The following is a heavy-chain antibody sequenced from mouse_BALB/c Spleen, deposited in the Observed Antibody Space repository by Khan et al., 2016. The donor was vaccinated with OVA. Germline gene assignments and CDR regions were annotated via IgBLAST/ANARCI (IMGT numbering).Heavy chain of an antibody. Sequence: EVELVESGGGLVKPGGPLKLSCTTSGFTFSSFAVSWVRQTPEKRLEWVATISSGGDYTYYPDNLKGRFTISRDNAKSTLYLQMRSLRSEDTAMYYCARHNYGPFAYWGQGTLVTVSA. D-gene: IGHD1-1*01. CDR2: ISSGGDYT. CDR3: ARHNYGPFAY. V-gene: IGHV5-9-3*01. CDR1: GFTFSSFA. J-gene: IGHJ3*01.